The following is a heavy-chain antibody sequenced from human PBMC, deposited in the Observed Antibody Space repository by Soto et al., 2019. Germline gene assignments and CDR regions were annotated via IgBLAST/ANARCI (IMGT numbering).Heavy chain of an antibody. D-gene: IGHD3-3*01. CDR2: ISYDGSNK. Sequence: QVQLVESGGGVVQPGRSLRLSCAASGFTFSSYGMHWVRQAPGKGLEWGAVISYDGSNKYYADSVKGRFTISRDNSKNSLYLQMYSLRSEDTAVYYCAKHHLPTREWNNYYYYYYMDVWGKGTTVTVSS. V-gene: IGHV3-30*18. CDR1: GFTFSSYG. J-gene: IGHJ6*03. CDR3: AKHHLPTREWNNYYYYYYMDV.